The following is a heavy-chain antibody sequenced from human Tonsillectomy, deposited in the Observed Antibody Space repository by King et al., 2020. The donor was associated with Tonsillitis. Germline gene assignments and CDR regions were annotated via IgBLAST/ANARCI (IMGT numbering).Heavy chain of an antibody. J-gene: IGHJ4*02. V-gene: IGHV3-33*05. CDR1: GFTFNTYD. CDR2: IPYDGSNK. Sequence: QVQLVESGGGVVQPGRSLRLSCAASGFTFNTYDIHWVRQAPGKGLEWVAVIPYDGSNKYYADSVQGRFTISRDNSKNRLYLQMNSLRAEDTAVYYCARDRDDYIFDYWGQGTLVTVSS. D-gene: IGHD4/OR15-4a*01. CDR3: ARDRDDYIFDY.